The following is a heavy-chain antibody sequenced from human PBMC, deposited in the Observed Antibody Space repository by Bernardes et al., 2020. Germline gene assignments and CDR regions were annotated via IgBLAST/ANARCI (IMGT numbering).Heavy chain of an antibody. D-gene: IGHD1-20*01. CDR2: IVVGSGNT. CDR3: AADGGIAYYGMDV. Sequence: SVKVSCKASGFTFTSSAVQWVRQARGQRLEWIGWIVVGSGNTNYAQKFQERVTITRDMSTSTAYMELSSLRSEDTAVYYCAADGGIAYYGMDVWGQGTTVTVSS. J-gene: IGHJ6*02. CDR1: GFTFTSSA. V-gene: IGHV1-58*01.